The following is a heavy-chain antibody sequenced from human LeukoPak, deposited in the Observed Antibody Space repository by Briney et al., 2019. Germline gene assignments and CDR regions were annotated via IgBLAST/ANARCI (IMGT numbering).Heavy chain of an antibody. J-gene: IGHJ5*02. CDR3: ARDRGGELRRWFDP. CDR2: ISSSSSTI. CDR1: GFTFSSYS. Sequence: GGSLRLSSAASGFTFSSYSMNWVRQAPGKGLEWVSYISSSSSTIYYADSVKGRFTISRDNAKNSLYLQMNSLRAEDTAVYYCARDRGGELRRWFDPWGQGTLVTVSS. V-gene: IGHV3-48*04. D-gene: IGHD1-26*01.